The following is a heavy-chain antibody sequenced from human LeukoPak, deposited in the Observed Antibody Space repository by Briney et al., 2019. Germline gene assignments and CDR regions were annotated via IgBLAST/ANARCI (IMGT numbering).Heavy chain of an antibody. J-gene: IGHJ4*02. D-gene: IGHD3-22*01. CDR3: TTGRWYYYDSSGFPYYFDY. CDR1: GYTFSNAW. V-gene: IGHV3-15*01. Sequence: GGSLRLSCAASGYTFSNAWMNWVRQAPGKGLEWVGRIKTKSDGGTTDDAAPVKGRFTISRDDSKNTLYLQMNSLKTEDTAVYYCTTGRWYYYDSSGFPYYFDYWGQGTLVTVSS. CDR2: IKTKSDGGTT.